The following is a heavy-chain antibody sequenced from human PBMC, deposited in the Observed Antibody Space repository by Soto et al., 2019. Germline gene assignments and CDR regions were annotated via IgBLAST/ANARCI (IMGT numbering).Heavy chain of an antibody. J-gene: IGHJ6*03. V-gene: IGHV1-8*01. D-gene: IGHD4-17*01. CDR2: MNPNSGNT. CDR3: ARVPTVTAGYYYYMDV. Sequence: ASVKVSCKASGYTFTSYDINWVRQATGQGLEWMGWMNPNSGNTGYAQKFQGRVTMTRNTSISTAYMELSSLRSEDTAVYYCARVPTVTAGYYYYMDVWGKGTTVTVSS. CDR1: GYTFTSYD.